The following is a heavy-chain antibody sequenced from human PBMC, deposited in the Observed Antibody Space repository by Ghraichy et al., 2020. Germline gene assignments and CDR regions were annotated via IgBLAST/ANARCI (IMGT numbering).Heavy chain of an antibody. CDR1: GYTFTSYG. CDR2: ISAYNGNT. J-gene: IGHJ3*02. V-gene: IGHV1-18*04. CDR3: ARVPIAARPYDAFDI. Sequence: ASVKVSCKASGYTFTSYGISWSRQDPRQGLEWMGWISAYNGNTNYAQKLQGRVTMTTDTSTSTAYMELRSLRSDDTAVYYCARVPIAARPYDAFDIWGQGTIVTFS. D-gene: IGHD6-6*01.